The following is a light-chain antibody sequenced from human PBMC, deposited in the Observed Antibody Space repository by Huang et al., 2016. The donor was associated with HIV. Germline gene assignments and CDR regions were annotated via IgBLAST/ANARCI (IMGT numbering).Light chain of an antibody. Sequence: ILLTQFPATLSVSPGQRVTLSCRASQSVGGKLAWYQQRPGQAPRLLIYGASTRVPTIPDRFSGSWSGTEFTLTISSLQSEYFAVYYCQQYDTWPPLTFGGGTKV. CDR2: GAS. V-gene: IGKV3-15*01. CDR1: QSVGGK. J-gene: IGKJ4*01. CDR3: QQYDTWPPLT.